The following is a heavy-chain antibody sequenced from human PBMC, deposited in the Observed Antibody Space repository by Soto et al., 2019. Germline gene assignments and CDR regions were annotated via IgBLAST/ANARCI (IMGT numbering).Heavy chain of an antibody. V-gene: IGHV4-39*01. D-gene: IGHD3-22*01. CDR3: ARHYYDSSGYPAPYYHGMDV. Sequence: PSETLSLTCTVSGGSISSSGYYWGWLRQSPGKGLEWIGTIFYSGTTYYNPSLESRITISQDTSNNQFSLKLTSVTAADTAVYYCARHYYDSSGYPAPYYHGMDVWGQGTTVTVSS. J-gene: IGHJ6*02. CDR1: GGSISSSGYY. CDR2: IFYSGTT.